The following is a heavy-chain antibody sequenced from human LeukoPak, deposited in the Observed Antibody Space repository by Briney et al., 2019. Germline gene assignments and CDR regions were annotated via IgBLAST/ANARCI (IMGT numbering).Heavy chain of an antibody. J-gene: IGHJ3*02. CDR2: IYYSGST. V-gene: IGHV4-59*01. Sequence: SETLSLTCTVSGGSISSYYWSWIRQPPGKGLEWIGYIYYSGSTNYNPSLKSRVTISVDTSKNQFSLKLSSVTAADTVVYYCARASLYYDILTGYSTDAFDIWGQGTMVTVSS. CDR1: GGSISSYY. D-gene: IGHD3-9*01. CDR3: ARASLYYDILTGYSTDAFDI.